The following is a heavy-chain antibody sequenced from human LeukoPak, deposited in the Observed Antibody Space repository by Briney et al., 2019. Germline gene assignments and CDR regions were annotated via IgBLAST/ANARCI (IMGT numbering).Heavy chain of an antibody. CDR2: ISSSDSTT. J-gene: IGHJ5*02. D-gene: IGHD3-9*01. V-gene: IGHV3-48*02. CDR1: GIRFSDYS. CDR3: ARNTIFHP. Sequence: PGGSLRLSCEASGIRFSDYSMNWVRQTPGKGLEWISYISSSDSTTYYTDSVRGRFTISRDNAKSSLYLLMNSLRDEDTGIYYCARNTIFHPWGQGTLVTVSS.